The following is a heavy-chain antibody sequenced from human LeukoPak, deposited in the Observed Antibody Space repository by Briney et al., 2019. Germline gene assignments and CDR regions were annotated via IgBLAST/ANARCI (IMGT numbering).Heavy chain of an antibody. CDR2: MNPNSGNT. Sequence: ASVKVSCKASGYTFTGYYMHWVRQATGQGLGWMGWMNPNSGNTGYAQKFQGRVTMTRNTSISTAYMELSSLRSEDTAVYYCARGPRRGYSYVQDFDYWGQGTLVTVSS. D-gene: IGHD5-18*01. J-gene: IGHJ4*02. CDR1: GYTFTGYY. V-gene: IGHV1-8*02. CDR3: ARGPRRGYSYVQDFDY.